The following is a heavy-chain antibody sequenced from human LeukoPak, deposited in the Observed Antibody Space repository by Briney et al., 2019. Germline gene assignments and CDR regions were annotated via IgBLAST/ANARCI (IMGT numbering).Heavy chain of an antibody. J-gene: IGHJ4*02. CDR3: ARDSSTLAYFDY. Sequence: ASVKVSCKASGGTFSSYAISWVRQPPGQGLEWMGRIIPIFGIANYAQKFQGRVTITADKSTSTAYMELSSLRSEDTAVYYCARDSSTLAYFDYWGQGTLVTVSS. D-gene: IGHD5-12*01. V-gene: IGHV1-69*04. CDR2: IIPIFGIA. CDR1: GGTFSSYA.